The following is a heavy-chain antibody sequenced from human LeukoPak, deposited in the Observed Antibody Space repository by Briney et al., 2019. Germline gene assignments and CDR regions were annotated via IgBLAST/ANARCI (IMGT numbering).Heavy chain of an antibody. Sequence: GGSLRLSCAASGFTFSSYGMSWVRQAPGKGLEWVSVIYSGGSTYYADSVKGRFTISRDNSKNTLYLQMNSLRAEDTAVYYCARGRELHYFDYWGQGTLVTVSS. J-gene: IGHJ4*02. V-gene: IGHV3-53*01. CDR3: ARGRELHYFDY. CDR1: GFTFSSYG. CDR2: IYSGGST. D-gene: IGHD1-26*01.